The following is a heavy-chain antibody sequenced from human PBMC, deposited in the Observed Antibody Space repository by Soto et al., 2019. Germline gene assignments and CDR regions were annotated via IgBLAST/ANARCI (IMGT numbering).Heavy chain of an antibody. CDR1: GGSISSGGYY. V-gene: IGHV4-31*03. Sequence: SETLSHTCTVSGGSISSGGYYWSWIRKHPGKGLEWIGYIYYSGSTYYNPSLKSRVTISVDTSKNQFSLKLSSVTAADTAVYYCARDELKYYYDSSGYYYVDWFDPWGQGTLVTVSS. CDR2: IYYSGST. J-gene: IGHJ5*02. CDR3: ARDELKYYYDSSGYYYVDWFDP. D-gene: IGHD3-22*01.